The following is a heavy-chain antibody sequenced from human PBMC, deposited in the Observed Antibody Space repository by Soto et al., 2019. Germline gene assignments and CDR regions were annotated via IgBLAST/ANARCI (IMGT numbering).Heavy chain of an antibody. D-gene: IGHD1-1*01. V-gene: IGHV1-46*01. J-gene: IGHJ4*02. CDR1: GYTFTSYY. CDR2: INPSGGST. CDR3: SRAAMETSFSDY. Sequence: QVQLVQSGAEVKKPGASVKVSCKACGYTFTSYYMHWVRQAPGQGLEWMGIINPSGGSTSYAQKFQGRVTMTRDTSTSTVYMELSSLRSEDTAVYYCSRAAMETSFSDYWGQGTLVTVSS.